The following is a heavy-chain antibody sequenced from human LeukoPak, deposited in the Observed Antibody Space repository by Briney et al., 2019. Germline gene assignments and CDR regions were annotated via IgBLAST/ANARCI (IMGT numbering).Heavy chain of an antibody. J-gene: IGHJ4*02. CDR2: ISSDGSNK. D-gene: IGHD3-10*01. CDR3: ARDFELNPYFDY. CDR1: GFTLSTYG. V-gene: IGHV3-30*03. Sequence: GGSLRLSCAASGFTLSTYGMHWVRQAPGKGLEWVAVISSDGSNKFYADSVKGRFTISRDGSKNTLYLQMNSLRPDDTAVYYCARDFELNPYFDYWGQGTLVTVSS.